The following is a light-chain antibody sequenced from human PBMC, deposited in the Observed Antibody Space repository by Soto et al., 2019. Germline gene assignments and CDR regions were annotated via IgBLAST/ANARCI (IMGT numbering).Light chain of an antibody. Sequence: QSALTQPPSASGSPGQSVTISCTGTSSDVGGYNFVSWYLQHPGKAPKLMIYEVTKRPSGVPYRFSGSKSGNTASLTVSGLQAEDEADYYCSSYAASYTFVFGTGTKLTVL. CDR3: SSYAASYTFV. V-gene: IGLV2-8*01. CDR2: EVT. J-gene: IGLJ1*01. CDR1: SSDVGGYNF.